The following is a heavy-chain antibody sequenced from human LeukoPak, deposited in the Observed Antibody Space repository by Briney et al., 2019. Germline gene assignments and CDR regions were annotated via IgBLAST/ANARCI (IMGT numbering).Heavy chain of an antibody. CDR1: GFTFDDYA. CDR3: AKGNRQWLNLNWFDP. D-gene: IGHD6-19*01. V-gene: IGHV3-9*03. CDR2: ISWNSGSI. J-gene: IGHJ5*02. Sequence: GGSLRLSCAASGFTFDDYAIHWVRQAPGKGLEWVSGISWNSGSIGYADSVKGRFTISRDNAKNSLYLQMNSLRAEDMALYYCAKGNRQWLNLNWFDPWGQGTLVTVSS.